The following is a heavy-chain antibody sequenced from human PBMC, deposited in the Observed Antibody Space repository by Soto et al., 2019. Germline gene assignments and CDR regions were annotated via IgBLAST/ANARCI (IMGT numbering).Heavy chain of an antibody. J-gene: IGHJ1*01. V-gene: IGHV1-69*13. D-gene: IGHD4-17*01. CDR2: IIPIFGTA. Sequence: ASVKVSCKASGGTFSSYAISWVRQAPGQGLEWMGGIIPIFGTANYAQKFQGRVTITADESTSTAYMELSSLRSEDTAVYYCARDRVNADYVVAEYFQHWGQGTLVTVSS. CDR1: GGTFSSYA. CDR3: ARDRVNADYVVAEYFQH.